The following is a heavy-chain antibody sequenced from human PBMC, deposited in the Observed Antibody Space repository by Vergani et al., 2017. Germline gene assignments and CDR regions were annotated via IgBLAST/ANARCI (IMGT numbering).Heavy chain of an antibody. CDR1: GFTVSSNY. D-gene: IGHD1-26*01. CDR2: IYSGGST. Sequence: EVQLVESGGGLIQPGGSLRLSCAASGFTVSSNYMSWVRQAPGKGLEWVSVIYSGGSTYYADSVKGRFTISRDNSKTTLSLQMNSLRAEDTAVYYCARENSGSNACEIWGQGTMVTVSS. CDR3: ARENSGSNACEI. J-gene: IGHJ3*02. V-gene: IGHV3-53*01.